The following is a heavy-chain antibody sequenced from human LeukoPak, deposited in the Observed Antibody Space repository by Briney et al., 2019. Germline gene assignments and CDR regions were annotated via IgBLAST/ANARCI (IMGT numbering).Heavy chain of an antibody. J-gene: IGHJ4*02. CDR2: IKQDGSEK. CDR3: ARDREVSQGLYFFDY. CDR1: GFTFSRYW. Sequence: GGSLRLSCAASGFTFSRYWMNWVRQAPGKGLEWVANIKQDGSEKNYVDSVKGRFTISRDNAKNSLYLQMNSLRVEDTAVYYCARDREVSQGLYFFDYWGQGTLVTVSS. D-gene: IGHD3-16*02. V-gene: IGHV3-7*01.